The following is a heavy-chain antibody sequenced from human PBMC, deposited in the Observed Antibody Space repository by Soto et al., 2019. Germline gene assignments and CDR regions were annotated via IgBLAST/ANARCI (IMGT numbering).Heavy chain of an antibody. CDR3: AHSRRDGYNDGPYYYYGMDV. CDR2: IYWDDDK. V-gene: IGHV2-5*02. Sequence: QITLKESGPTLVKPTQTLTLTCTFSGFSLSTSGVGVGWIRQPPGKALEWLALIYWDDDKRYSPSLKSRLTITKDTSKNQVVLTMTHMDPVDTATYYCAHSRRDGYNDGPYYYYGMDVWGQGTTVTVSS. J-gene: IGHJ6*02. CDR1: GFSLSTSGVG. D-gene: IGHD5-12*01.